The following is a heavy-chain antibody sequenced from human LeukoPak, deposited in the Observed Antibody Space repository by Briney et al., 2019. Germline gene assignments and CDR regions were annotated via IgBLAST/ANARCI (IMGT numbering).Heavy chain of an antibody. CDR2: IYYSGST. V-gene: IGHV4-61*08. D-gene: IGHD6-13*01. CDR1: GGSISSGGYY. CDR3: ARCSGSSSWYDRWFDP. J-gene: IGHJ5*02. Sequence: PSETLSLTCTVSGGSISSGGYYWSWIRQPPGKGLEWIGYIYYSGSTNYNPSLKSRVTISVDTSKNQFSLKLSSVTAADTAAYYCARCSGSSSWYDRWFDPWGQGTLVTVSS.